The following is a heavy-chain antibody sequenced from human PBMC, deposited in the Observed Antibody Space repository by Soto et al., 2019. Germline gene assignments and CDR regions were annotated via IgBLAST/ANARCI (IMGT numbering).Heavy chain of an antibody. J-gene: IGHJ6*02. D-gene: IGHD1-7*01. Sequence: SSETLSLTCAVYGGSFSGYYWSWIRQPPGKGLEWIGEINHSGSTNYNPSLKSRVTISVDTSKNQFSLKLSSVTAADTAVYYCANLNWNYARYYYYGMDVWGQGTTVTVSS. CDR1: GGSFSGYY. CDR2: INHSGST. CDR3: ANLNWNYARYYYYGMDV. V-gene: IGHV4-34*01.